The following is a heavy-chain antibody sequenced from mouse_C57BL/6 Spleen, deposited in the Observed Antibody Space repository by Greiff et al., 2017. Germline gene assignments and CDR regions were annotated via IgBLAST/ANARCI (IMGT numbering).Heavy chain of an antibody. Sequence: EVKLVESGGGLVKPGGSLKLSCAASGFTFSSYAMSWVRQTPEKRLEWVATISDGGSYTYYPDTVKGRFTISRDNAKNNLYLQMSHLKSEDTAMYYCARWSTFYYCDYWGQGTTLTVSS. J-gene: IGHJ2*01. D-gene: IGHD5-1*01. V-gene: IGHV5-4*03. CDR2: ISDGGSYT. CDR3: ARWSTFYYCDY. CDR1: GFTFSSYA.